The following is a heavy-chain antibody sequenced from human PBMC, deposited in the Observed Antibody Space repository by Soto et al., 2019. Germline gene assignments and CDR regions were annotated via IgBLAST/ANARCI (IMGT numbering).Heavy chain of an antibody. CDR3: ARDENDSSGLSDY. D-gene: IGHD3-22*01. CDR1: GFTFRSYG. V-gene: IGHV3-33*01. CDR2: IWYDGSNK. J-gene: IGHJ4*02. Sequence: GGSLRLSCAASGFTFRSYGMHWVRQAPGKGLEWVAVIWYDGSNKYYADSVKGRFTISRDNSKNTLYLQMNSLRAEDTAVYYRARDENDSSGLSDYWGQGTLVTVSS.